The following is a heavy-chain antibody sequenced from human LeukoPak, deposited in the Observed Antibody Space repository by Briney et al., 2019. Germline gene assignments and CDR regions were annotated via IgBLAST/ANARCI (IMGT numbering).Heavy chain of an antibody. V-gene: IGHV4-39*01. CDR1: GGSISSSSYY. D-gene: IGHD2-8*02. Sequence: SETLSLTCTVSGGSISSSSYYWGWIRQPPGKGLEWIGSIYCSGSTYYNPSLKSRVTISVDTSKNQFSLKLSSVTAADTAVYYCARHGYCTGGVCYPTDFDYWGQGTLVTVSS. CDR2: IYCSGST. J-gene: IGHJ4*02. CDR3: ARHGYCTGGVCYPTDFDY.